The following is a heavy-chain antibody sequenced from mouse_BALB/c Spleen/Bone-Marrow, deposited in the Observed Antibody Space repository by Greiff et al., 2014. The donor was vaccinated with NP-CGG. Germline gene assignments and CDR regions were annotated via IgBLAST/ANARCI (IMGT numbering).Heavy chain of an antibody. Sequence: QVHVKQSGAELVKPGASVKLSCKASGYTFTSYDINWGRQRPEQGLEWIGWIFPGDNSTKYNEKFKGKATLTTDKSSSTAYMQLSRLTSEDSAVYFCAHDGLLPGMDYWGQGTSVTVSS. V-gene: IGHV1S56*01. CDR2: IFPGDNST. CDR3: AHDGLLPGMDY. CDR1: GYTFTSYD. D-gene: IGHD2-3*01. J-gene: IGHJ4*01.